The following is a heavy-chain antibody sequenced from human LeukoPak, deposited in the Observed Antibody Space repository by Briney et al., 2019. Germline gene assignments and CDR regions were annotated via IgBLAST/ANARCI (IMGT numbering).Heavy chain of an antibody. V-gene: IGHV1-2*02. D-gene: IGHD1-26*01. CDR2: INPNSGDT. CDR3: ARGLGWDSGTYLGA. J-gene: IGHJ5*02. Sequence: ASVTVSCKASGYTFTGYYMHWVRQAPGQGLGWMGWINPNSGDTNYAQKFQGRVSMTRDTSISTAYMDLSGLRSDDTALYYCARGLGWDSGTYLGAWGQGTLVTVSS. CDR1: GYTFTGYY.